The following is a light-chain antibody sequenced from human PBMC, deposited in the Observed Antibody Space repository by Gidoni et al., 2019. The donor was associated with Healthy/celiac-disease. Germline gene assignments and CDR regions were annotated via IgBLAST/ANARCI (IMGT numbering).Light chain of an antibody. V-gene: IGLV1-44*01. J-gene: IGLJ3*02. CDR2: SNN. CDR1: SSNIGSNT. CDR3: AAWDDSLNGRDWV. Sequence: QSVRTQPPSASGTPGQRVTISCSGSSSNIGSNTVNWYQQLPGTAPKLLIYSNNQRPSGVPDRFSGSKSGTSASLAISGLQSEDEADYYCAAWDDSLNGRDWVFGGGTKLTVL.